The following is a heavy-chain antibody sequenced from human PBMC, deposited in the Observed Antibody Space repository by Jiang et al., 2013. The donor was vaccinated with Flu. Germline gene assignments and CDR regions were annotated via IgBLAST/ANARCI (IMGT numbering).Heavy chain of an antibody. J-gene: IGHJ5*02. Sequence: GAEVKKPGESLRISCKGSGYSFTSYWISWVRQMPGKGLEWMGRIDPSDSYTNYSPSFQGHVTISADKSISTAYLQWSSLKASDTAMYYCARWPSTYYYDSSDNNWFDPWGQGTLVTVSS. CDR1: GYSFTSYW. V-gene: IGHV5-10-1*01. CDR2: IDPSDSYT. D-gene: IGHD3-22*01. CDR3: ARWPSTYYYDSSDNNWFDP.